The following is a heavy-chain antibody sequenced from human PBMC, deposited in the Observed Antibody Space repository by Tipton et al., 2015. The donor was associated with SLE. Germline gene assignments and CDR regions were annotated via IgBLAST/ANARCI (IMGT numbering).Heavy chain of an antibody. D-gene: IGHD3-10*01. J-gene: IGHJ5*02. CDR3: ARDFGSGSYNSFPYDP. CDR1: RVTLGDFA. V-gene: IGHV3-21*03. CDR2: INSGGSYI. Sequence: SLRLSCTGSRVTLGDFAVTWVRQAPGKGLEWVSSINSGGSYIYYADSVKGRFTISRDNAKNSVFLQMRSLRAEDTAVFYCARDFGSGSYNSFPYDPWGQGTLVTVSS.